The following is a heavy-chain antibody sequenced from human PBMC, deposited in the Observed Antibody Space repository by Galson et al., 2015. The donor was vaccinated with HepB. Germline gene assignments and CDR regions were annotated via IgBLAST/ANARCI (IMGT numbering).Heavy chain of an antibody. D-gene: IGHD2-2*01. V-gene: IGHV3-33*01. Sequence: SLRLSCAASGFTFTTFGMHWVRQAPGKGLEWVAVIWNDGSHKYYVDSVKGRLTVSRDNSENTLYLQMNSLRAEDTAVYYCGRDYVGFCSSTSCPIEYWGQGTLVTVSS. CDR1: GFTFTTFG. CDR3: GRDYVGFCSSTSCPIEY. J-gene: IGHJ4*02. CDR2: IWNDGSHK.